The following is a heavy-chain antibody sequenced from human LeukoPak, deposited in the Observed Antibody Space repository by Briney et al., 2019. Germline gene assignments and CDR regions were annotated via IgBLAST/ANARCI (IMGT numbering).Heavy chain of an antibody. J-gene: IGHJ4*02. CDR1: GYSFTSYY. CDR3: AREGVSGSYLGY. V-gene: IGHV1-46*01. CDR2: INPSGGST. Sequence: VASVKVSCKASGYSFTSYYIHWVRLAPGQGLEWMGVINPSGGSTRYAQKFQDRVTMTRDMSTSTVYMELSSLRSEDTAVYYCAREGVSGSYLGYWGQGTLVTVSS. D-gene: IGHD1-26*01.